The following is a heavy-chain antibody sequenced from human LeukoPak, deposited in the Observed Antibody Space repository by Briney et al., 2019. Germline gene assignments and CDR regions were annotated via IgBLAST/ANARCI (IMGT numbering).Heavy chain of an antibody. J-gene: IGHJ4*02. Sequence: GEPLKFSCKRSGYSFTTYSIGWVRQLPGKGLEWRVIIYPGGSDTRYSPSCRGQVSISADKSISTAYLQWSSLKASDTAMYYCARQAGLYAPYFDYWGQGTLVTVSS. V-gene: IGHV5-51*01. CDR1: GYSFTTYS. CDR3: ARQAGLYAPYFDY. CDR2: IYPGGSDT. D-gene: IGHD2/OR15-2a*01.